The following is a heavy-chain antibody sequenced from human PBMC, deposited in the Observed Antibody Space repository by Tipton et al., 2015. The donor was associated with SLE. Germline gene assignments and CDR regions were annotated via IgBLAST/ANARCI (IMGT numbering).Heavy chain of an antibody. Sequence: QSGAEVKKPGSSVKVSCVASGGTFNTYVVNWVRQAPGQGLEWMGGLIPIFGTTAYAQKFEGRVTITADEPTTTAYMELISLRAGDTAVYYCVRTEQHLVEGNYYRAYGMDVWGQGTTVTVSS. J-gene: IGHJ6*02. D-gene: IGHD6-13*01. CDR2: LIPIFGTT. CDR3: VRTEQHLVEGNYYRAYGMDV. CDR1: GGTFNTYV. V-gene: IGHV1-69*01.